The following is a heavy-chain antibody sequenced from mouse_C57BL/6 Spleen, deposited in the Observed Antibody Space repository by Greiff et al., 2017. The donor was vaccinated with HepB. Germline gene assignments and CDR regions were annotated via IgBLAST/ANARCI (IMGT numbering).Heavy chain of an antibody. CDR1: GYAFSSYW. J-gene: IGHJ3*01. V-gene: IGHV1-80*01. D-gene: IGHD2-3*01. CDR2: IYPGDGDT. Sequence: VKLVESGAELVKPGASVKISCKASGYAFSSYWMNWVKQRPGKGLEWIGQIYPGDGDTNYNGKFKGKATLTADKPSSTAYMQLSSLTSEDSAVYFCAKYDQFAYWGQGTLVTVSA. CDR3: AKYDQFAY.